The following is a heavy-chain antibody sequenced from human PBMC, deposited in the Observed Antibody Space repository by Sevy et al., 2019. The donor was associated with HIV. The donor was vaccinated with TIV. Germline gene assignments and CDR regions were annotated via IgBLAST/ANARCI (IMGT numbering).Heavy chain of an antibody. Sequence: GGSLRLSCVASGFPFNYYAMNWVRQAPGKGLAWILYVNSDSDTMSSGDSVKGRFTISRDNAKNSLYLQMNSLRDEDTAVYYCARERGTYYDTSGYPYLLEAGFDYWGQGTLVTVSS. CDR2: VNSDSDTM. J-gene: IGHJ4*02. CDR1: GFPFNYYA. D-gene: IGHD3-22*01. V-gene: IGHV3-48*02. CDR3: ARERGTYYDTSGYPYLLEAGFDY.